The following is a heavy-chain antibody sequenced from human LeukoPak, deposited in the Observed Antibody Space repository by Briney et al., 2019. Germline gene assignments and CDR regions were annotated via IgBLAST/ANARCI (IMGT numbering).Heavy chain of an antibody. D-gene: IGHD5-12*01. CDR1: GFTFSTYS. CDR2: ITDNSGTI. V-gene: IGHV3-48*01. J-gene: IGHJ4*02. CDR3: AKVRGYSGYDFDY. Sequence: PGGSLRLSCAASGFTFSTYSMNWVRQAPGKGLEWVSFITDNSGTIYYADSVRGRFTISRDNAKNSLYLQMNSLRAEDTAVYYCAKVRGYSGYDFDYWGQGTLVTVSS.